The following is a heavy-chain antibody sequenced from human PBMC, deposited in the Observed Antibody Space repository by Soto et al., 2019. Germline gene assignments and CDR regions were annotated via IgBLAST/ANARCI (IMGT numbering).Heavy chain of an antibody. CDR3: ASTYCRDNCCPRGFDF. CDR1: GGTFNTYT. Sequence: QVQVVQSGAEVKKPESSVKVSCKPSGGTFNTYTVNWVRLAPGHGLEWMGRFIPILDMANYAQKFQDRVTITADRSTFTAYMELNSLTSDDTAVYYCASTYCRDNCCPRGFDFWGPGTRVTVSS. D-gene: IGHD2-21*01. CDR2: FIPILDMA. V-gene: IGHV1-69*02. J-gene: IGHJ4*02.